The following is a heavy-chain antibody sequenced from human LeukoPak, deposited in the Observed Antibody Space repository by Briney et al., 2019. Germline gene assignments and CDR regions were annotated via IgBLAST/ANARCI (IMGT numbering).Heavy chain of an antibody. D-gene: IGHD2-21*02. Sequence: GGSLRLSCAASGFTFSSYAMSWVRQAPGKGLEWASAISGSGGSTYYADSVKGRFTISRDNSKNTLYLQMNSLRAEDTAIYYCAKVLAELLLPDPWGQGTLVTVSS. V-gene: IGHV3-23*01. CDR1: GFTFSSYA. CDR3: AKVLAELLLPDP. CDR2: ISGSGGST. J-gene: IGHJ5*02.